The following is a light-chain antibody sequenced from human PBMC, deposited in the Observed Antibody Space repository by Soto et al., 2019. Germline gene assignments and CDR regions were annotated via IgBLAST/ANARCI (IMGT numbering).Light chain of an antibody. CDR2: GAS. V-gene: IGKV3-20*01. J-gene: IGKJ1*01. CDR1: QSVNSNY. Sequence: EIVLTQSPGTLSLSPGERATLSCRTSQSVNSNYLAWHQQKPGQAPRLLIYGASSRATGIPDRFSGSGSGTDFTLTISRLEPKYFAVYYCQQCGTSTWTFGQGTRVEIK. CDR3: QQCGTSTWT.